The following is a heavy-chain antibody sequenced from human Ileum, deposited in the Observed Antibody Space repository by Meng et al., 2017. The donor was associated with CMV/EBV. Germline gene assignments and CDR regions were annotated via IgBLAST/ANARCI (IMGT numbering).Heavy chain of an antibody. Sequence: ASVKVSCKASGYTFTAYYLHWVRQAPGQGLEWMGWINPNSGGTNYAQKFQGRVTMTRDTSISTPYMELSRLRSDDTAVYYCARYYCSSTSCSFDYWGQGTLVTVSS. V-gene: IGHV1-2*02. CDR3: ARYYCSSTSCSFDY. D-gene: IGHD2-2*01. CDR1: GYTFTAYY. J-gene: IGHJ4*02. CDR2: INPNSGGT.